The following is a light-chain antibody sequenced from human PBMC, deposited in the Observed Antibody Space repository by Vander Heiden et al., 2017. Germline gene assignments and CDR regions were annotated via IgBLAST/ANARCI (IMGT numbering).Light chain of an antibody. CDR1: SSNIGAGYD. J-gene: IGLJ2*01. CDR3: QSYDSSLSVV. CDR2: GNS. Sequence: QSVLTQTPSVYGAPGQRVTISCTGISSNIGAGYDVHWYQHLPGTAPKLLIYGNSNRPSGVPDRFSGSKSGTSASLSITGLQAEDEADYYCQSYDSSLSVVFGGGTKLTVL. V-gene: IGLV1-40*01.